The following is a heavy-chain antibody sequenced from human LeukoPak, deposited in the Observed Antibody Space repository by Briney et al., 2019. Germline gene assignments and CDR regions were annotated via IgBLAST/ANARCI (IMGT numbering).Heavy chain of an antibody. CDR2: ISHSESA. J-gene: IGHJ3*02. V-gene: IGHV4-30-2*01. CDR3: ARYGGTTSNPSHDTFAI. Sequence: SETLSLTCTVSGGPISSGANYWSWIRQPPGRGLEWIGYISHSESAYYSPSLESRITISEDRSKNQFSLKLKSVTAADTAIYYCARYGGTTSNPSHDTFAIWGQGTMVAVSS. CDR1: GGPISSGANY. D-gene: IGHD4-11*01.